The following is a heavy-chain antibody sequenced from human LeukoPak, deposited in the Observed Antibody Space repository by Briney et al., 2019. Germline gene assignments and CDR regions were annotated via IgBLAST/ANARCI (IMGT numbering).Heavy chain of an antibody. V-gene: IGHV6-1*01. CDR1: GDSASSNSAA. CDR3: ARGVLAGIAVAAEGRFGY. Sequence: SQTLSLTCAISGDSASSNSAAWHWIRQSPSRGLEWLGRTYYRSKWYNDYAVSVKSRITINPDTSKNQFSLQLNSVTPEDTAVYYCARGVLAGIAVAAEGRFGYWGQGTLVTVSS. D-gene: IGHD6-19*01. J-gene: IGHJ4*02. CDR2: TYYRSKWYN.